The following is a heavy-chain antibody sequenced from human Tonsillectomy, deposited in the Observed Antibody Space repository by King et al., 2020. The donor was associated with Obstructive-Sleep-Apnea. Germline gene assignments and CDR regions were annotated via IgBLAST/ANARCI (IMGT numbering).Heavy chain of an antibody. Sequence: QLVQSGAEVKKPGASVKVSCKASGYTFTSYYMHWVRQAPGQGLEWMGIINPSGGSTSYAQKFQGRVTMTRDTSTSTVYMELSSLRSEDTAVYDCVSPSYCGGDCSVSYRADNYYGMDVWGQGTTVTVSS. CDR3: VSPSYCGGDCSVSYRADNYYGMDV. CDR1: GYTFTSYY. CDR2: INPSGGST. J-gene: IGHJ6*02. V-gene: IGHV1-46*01. D-gene: IGHD2-21*02.